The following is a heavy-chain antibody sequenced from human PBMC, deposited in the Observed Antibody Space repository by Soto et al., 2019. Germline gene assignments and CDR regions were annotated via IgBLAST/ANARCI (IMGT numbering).Heavy chain of an antibody. CDR3: AREHTAMVLGN. Sequence: PSETLSLTCTVSGGSISSGDYYWSWIRQPPGKGLEWIGYIYYSGSTYYNPSLKSRVTISVDTSKNQFSLKLSSVTAADTAVYYCAREHTAMVLGNWGQGTLVTVSS. CDR2: IYYSGST. V-gene: IGHV4-30-4*01. J-gene: IGHJ4*02. CDR1: GGSISSGDYY. D-gene: IGHD5-18*01.